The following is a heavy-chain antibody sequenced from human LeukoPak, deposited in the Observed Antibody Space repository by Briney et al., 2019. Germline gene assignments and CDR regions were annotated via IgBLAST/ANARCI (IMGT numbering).Heavy chain of an antibody. CDR2: IYYTGST. J-gene: IGHJ6*03. V-gene: IGHV4-59*01. CDR3: ARLSEEVVSRYYHYYMDV. D-gene: IGHD3-16*02. CDR1: GGSISNYY. Sequence: PSETLSLTCTVSGGSISNYYWNWIRQPPGKGLEWIGYIYYTGSTNYNPSLKSRVTMSIDTPKNQFSLTLSSVTSADTAVYYCARLSEEVVSRYYHYYMDVWGKGTTVTVSS.